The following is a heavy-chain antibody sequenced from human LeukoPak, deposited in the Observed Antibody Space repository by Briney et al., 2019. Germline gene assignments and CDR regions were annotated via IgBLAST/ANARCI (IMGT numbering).Heavy chain of an antibody. V-gene: IGHV3-48*01. CDR2: ISSGSSTI. D-gene: IGHD3-9*01. CDR1: GFIFSTYS. J-gene: IGHJ3*02. CDR3: ARDRYDIGGAFDI. Sequence: GSLSLSCEASGFIFSTYSMHWVRQAPGKGVEGISFISSGSSTIYDADSVKGRFTISRDNAKNSLSLQMNSLRAEDTAVYYCARDRYDIGGAFDIWGQGTMVTVSS.